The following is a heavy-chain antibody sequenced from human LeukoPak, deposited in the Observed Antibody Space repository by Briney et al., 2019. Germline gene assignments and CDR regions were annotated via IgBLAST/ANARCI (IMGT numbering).Heavy chain of an antibody. D-gene: IGHD3-9*01. V-gene: IGHV1-18*01. Sequence: ASVKVSFKASGYTFTSYGISWVRQAPGQGLEWMGWISAYNGNTNYAQKLQGRVTMTTDTSTSTAYMELRSLRSDDTAVYYCARERETAYDILTGGDFDYWGQGTLVTVSS. J-gene: IGHJ4*02. CDR2: ISAYNGNT. CDR3: ARERETAYDILTGGDFDY. CDR1: GYTFTSYG.